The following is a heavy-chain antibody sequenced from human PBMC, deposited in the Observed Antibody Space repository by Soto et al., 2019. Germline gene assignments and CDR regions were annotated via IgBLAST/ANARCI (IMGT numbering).Heavy chain of an antibody. D-gene: IGHD3-10*01. V-gene: IGHV3-53*04. CDR1: GFAVRHNY. J-gene: IGHJ6*04. Sequence: EVQLVESGGGLVQPGGSLRLSCTASGFAVRHNYMTWVRQAPGKGLEWVSLIYSGGDTAYADSVKGRFTISRHTSQNTLYRQMNSLRAEDTAVYYCARKTDSIPSGGDVWGKGTAVTVSS. CDR2: IYSGGDT. CDR3: ARKTDSIPSGGDV.